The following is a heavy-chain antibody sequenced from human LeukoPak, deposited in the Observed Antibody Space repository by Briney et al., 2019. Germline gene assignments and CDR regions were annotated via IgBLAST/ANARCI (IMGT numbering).Heavy chain of an antibody. D-gene: IGHD4-17*01. CDR2: IGSGGSTK. CDR1: GFNFSDYY. J-gene: IGHJ4*02. Sequence: PGGSLRLSCAPSGFNFSDYYMTWIRQAPGKGLEWLSYIGSGGSTKNYADSVKGRFTISRDNAKNSLFLQLNSLRVEDTAVYYCAREGATVTTFDYWGQGTLVTVSS. V-gene: IGHV3-11*04. CDR3: AREGATVTTFDY.